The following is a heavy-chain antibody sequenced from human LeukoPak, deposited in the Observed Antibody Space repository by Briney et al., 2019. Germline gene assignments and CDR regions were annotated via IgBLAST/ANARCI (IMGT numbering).Heavy chain of an antibody. Sequence: SVKVSCKASGGTFSSYAISWVRQAPGQGLEWMGGIIPIFGTANYAQKFQGRVTITADESKSTAYMELSSLRSEDTAVYYCARSFYYDSSGYIYYYYYYYMDVWGKGTTVTVSS. V-gene: IGHV1-69*13. CDR2: IIPIFGTA. J-gene: IGHJ6*03. CDR1: GGTFSSYA. D-gene: IGHD3-22*01. CDR3: ARSFYYDSSGYIYYYYYYYMDV.